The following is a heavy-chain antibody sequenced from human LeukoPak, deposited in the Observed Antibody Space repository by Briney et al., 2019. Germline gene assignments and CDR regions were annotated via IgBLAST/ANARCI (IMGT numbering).Heavy chain of an antibody. D-gene: IGHD3-9*01. CDR2: MNPNSGNT. Sequence: ASVKVSRKASGYTFTSYDINWVRQATGQGLEWMGWMNPNSGNTGYAQKFQGRVTMTRNTSISTAYMELSSLRSEDTAVYYCARAHPDIFDWLLSYAFDIWGQGTMVTVSS. J-gene: IGHJ3*02. CDR3: ARAHPDIFDWLLSYAFDI. CDR1: GYTFTSYD. V-gene: IGHV1-8*01.